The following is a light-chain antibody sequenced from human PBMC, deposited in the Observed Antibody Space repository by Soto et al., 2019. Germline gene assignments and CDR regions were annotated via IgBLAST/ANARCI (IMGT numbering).Light chain of an antibody. J-gene: IGKJ2*01. V-gene: IGKV2-30*01. CDR3: MQGTHWLFT. Sequence: DVVMTQSPLSLPVTLGQPASISCRSSQSLVYADGNTYLNWFQQRPGQSPRRLIYKVSNRDSGVPDRFSGSGSGTDFTLEISSVEAEDVGVYYCMQGTHWLFTFGQGTKLEI. CDR1: QSLVYADGNTY. CDR2: KVS.